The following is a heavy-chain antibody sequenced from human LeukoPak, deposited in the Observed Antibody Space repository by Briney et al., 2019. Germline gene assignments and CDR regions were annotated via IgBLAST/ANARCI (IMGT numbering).Heavy chain of an antibody. J-gene: IGHJ6*04. CDR3: AELGITMIGGV. CDR2: IKQDGSEK. CDR1: GFTFSYW. V-gene: IGHV3-7*01. Sequence: GGSLRLSCAASGFTFSYWMSWVRQAPGKGLEWVANIKQDGSEKSYVDSVKGRFTISRDNAKNSLYLQMNSLRAEDTAVYYCAELGITMIGGVWGKGTTVTISS. D-gene: IGHD3-10*02.